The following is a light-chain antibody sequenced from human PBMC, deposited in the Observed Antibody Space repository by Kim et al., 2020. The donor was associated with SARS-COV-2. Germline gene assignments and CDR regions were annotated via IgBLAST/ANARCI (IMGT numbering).Light chain of an antibody. J-gene: IGLJ3*02. V-gene: IGLV1-47*01. CDR2: RNN. CDR1: SSNIRSST. CDR3: AAWDDSLSGWV. Sequence: QSVLTQPPSTSGTPGQRVTISCSESSSNIRSSTVNWYQQVPGAAPRVLIYRNNQRPSGVPDRFSGSKSGTSASLAISGLRSEDEADYYCAAWDDSLSGWVFGGGTQLTVL.